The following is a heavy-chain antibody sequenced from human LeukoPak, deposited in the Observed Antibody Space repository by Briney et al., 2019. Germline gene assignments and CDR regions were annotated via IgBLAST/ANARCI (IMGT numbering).Heavy chain of an antibody. V-gene: IGHV3-23*01. J-gene: IGHJ4*02. CDR1: GFTFSSYA. CDR3: ARSGYNRFDY. CDR2: FSGSGGGT. D-gene: IGHD5-24*01. Sequence: GGSLRLSCAASGFTFSSYAMSWVRQAPGKGLEWVSAFSGSGGGTYYAASVKGRFTISRDNSKYTLYLQMNTLRAEDTAVYYCARSGYNRFDYWGQGTLVTVSS.